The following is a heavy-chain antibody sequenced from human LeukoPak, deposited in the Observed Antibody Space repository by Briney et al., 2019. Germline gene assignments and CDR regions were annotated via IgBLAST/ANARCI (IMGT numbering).Heavy chain of an antibody. D-gene: IGHD1-7*01. CDR1: GGSFSGYY. J-gene: IGHJ4*02. CDR2: INHSGST. CDR3: ARGSITGTTRLDY. Sequence: SETLSLTCAVYGGSFSGYYWSWIRQPPGKGLEWIGEINHSGSTNYNPSLKSRVTISVDTSKSQFSLKLSSVSAADTAVYYCARGSITGTTRLDYWGQGTLVTVSS. V-gene: IGHV4-34*01.